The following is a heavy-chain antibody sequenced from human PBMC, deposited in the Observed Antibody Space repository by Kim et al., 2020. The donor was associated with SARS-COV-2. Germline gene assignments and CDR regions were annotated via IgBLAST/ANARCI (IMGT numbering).Heavy chain of an antibody. Sequence: GRFTISRDNSKNTLYLQMNSLRAEDTAVYYCAKDLPYDFWSGANSRRFDYWGQGTLVTVSS. CDR3: AKDLPYDFWSGANSRRFDY. J-gene: IGHJ4*02. D-gene: IGHD3-3*01. V-gene: IGHV3-23*01.